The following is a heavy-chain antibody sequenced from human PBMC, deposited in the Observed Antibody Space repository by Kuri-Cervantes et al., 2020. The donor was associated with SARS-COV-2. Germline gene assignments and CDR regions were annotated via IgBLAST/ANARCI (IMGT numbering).Heavy chain of an antibody. V-gene: IGHV3-21*04. D-gene: IGHD6-19*01. J-gene: IGHJ4*02. Sequence: GGSLRLSCAASGFTFSSYSMNWVRQAPGKGLEWVSSISSSSSYIYYADSVKGRFTISRDNAKNSLYLQMNSLRAEDTALYYCAKTAVAGTGFDYWGQGTLVTVSS. CDR3: AKTAVAGTGFDY. CDR2: ISSSSSYI. CDR1: GFTFSSYS.